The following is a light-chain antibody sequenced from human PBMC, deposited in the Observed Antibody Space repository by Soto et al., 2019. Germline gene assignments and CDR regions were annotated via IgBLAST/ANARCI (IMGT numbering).Light chain of an antibody. J-gene: IGKJ4*01. CDR2: DAS. CDR3: QQRSYWLT. CDR1: QSVSSY. Sequence: EIVLTQSPATLSLSPGERATLSCRASQSVSSYLAWYQQKPSQAPRLLIYDASNRATGIPARFSGSGSGTEFTLTISSLEPEDFAVYYCQQRSYWLTFGGGTKVDIK. V-gene: IGKV3-11*01.